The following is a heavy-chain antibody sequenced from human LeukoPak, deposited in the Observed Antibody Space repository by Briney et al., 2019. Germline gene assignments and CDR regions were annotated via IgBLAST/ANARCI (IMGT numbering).Heavy chain of an antibody. CDR1: GYTFTSYG. CDR3: ARAAVYDNVWGSYPTDY. V-gene: IGHV1-18*01. D-gene: IGHD3-16*01. CDR2: ISIYNGNT. J-gene: IGHJ4*02. Sequence: ASVKVSCKASGYTFTSYGITWVRQAPGQGLEWMGWISIYNGNTNYAQKLQGRVTMTTDTSTSTAYMELRSLRSDDTAVYYCARAAVYDNVWGSYPTDYWGQGTLVTVSS.